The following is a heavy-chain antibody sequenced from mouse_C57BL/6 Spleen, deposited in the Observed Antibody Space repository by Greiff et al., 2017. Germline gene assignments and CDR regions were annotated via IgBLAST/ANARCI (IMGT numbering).Heavy chain of an antibody. CDR3: TPYDYEEVWFAY. V-gene: IGHV14-1*01. CDR2: IDPEDGDT. J-gene: IGHJ3*01. D-gene: IGHD2-4*01. CDR1: GFNIKDYY. Sequence: EVKLMESGAELVRPGASVKLSCTASGFNIKDYYMHWVKQRPEQGLEWIGRIDPEDGDTEYAPKFQGKATMTADTSSNTAYLQLSSLTSEDTAVYYCTPYDYEEVWFAYWGQGTLVTVSA.